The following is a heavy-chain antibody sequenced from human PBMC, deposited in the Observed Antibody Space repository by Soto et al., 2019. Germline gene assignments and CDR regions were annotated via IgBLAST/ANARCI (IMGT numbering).Heavy chain of an antibody. D-gene: IGHD3-16*01. CDR1: GFSFSKYG. CDR3: AKELRETGGYYFDC. CDR2: ISDDGSKK. J-gene: IGHJ4*02. Sequence: QVQLVESGGGVVQPGRSLRLSCAASGFSFSKYGMHWVRQAPGKGLEWVAAISDDGSKKYYGDSVKGRFTISRDSSKKTLYLLMDSLRPEDTAMYYCAKELRETGGYYFDCWGQGTLVTVSS. V-gene: IGHV3-30*18.